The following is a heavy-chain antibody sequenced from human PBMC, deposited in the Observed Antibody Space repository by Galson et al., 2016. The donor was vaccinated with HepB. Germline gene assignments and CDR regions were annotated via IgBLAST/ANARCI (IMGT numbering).Heavy chain of an antibody. Sequence: SETLSLTCTVSGDSIISSSYYWGVIRQPPGKGLEWIATVHYTGSTYYNPFLRSRLTISADTSKNRFSLRLNSVTATDTAVYFCARQSIHWGYADYWGQGTLVAVSS. CDR3: ARQSIHWGYADY. V-gene: IGHV4-39*01. D-gene: IGHD7-27*01. CDR1: GDSIISSSYY. CDR2: VHYTGST. J-gene: IGHJ4*02.